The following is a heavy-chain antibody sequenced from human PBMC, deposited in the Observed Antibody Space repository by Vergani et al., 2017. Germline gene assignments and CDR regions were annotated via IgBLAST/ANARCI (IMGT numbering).Heavy chain of an antibody. J-gene: IGHJ6*02. CDR3: ARGGSKYSSSPAFGYYYGMDV. V-gene: IGHV1-3*01. CDR2: INAGNGNT. D-gene: IGHD6-6*01. Sequence: QVQLVQSGAEVKKPGASVKVSCKASGYTFTSYAMHWVRQAPGQRLEWMGWINAGNGNTKYSQKFQGRVTITRDTSASTAYMELSSLRSEDTAVYYCARGGSKYSSSPAFGYYYGMDVWGQGTTVTVSS. CDR1: GYTFTSYA.